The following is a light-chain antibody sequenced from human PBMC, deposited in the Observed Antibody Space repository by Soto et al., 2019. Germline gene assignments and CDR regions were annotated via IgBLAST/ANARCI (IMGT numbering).Light chain of an antibody. Sequence: QSVLTQPASVSGSPGQSITISCTGTSSDIGAYDYVSWYQQYPGRVPKLLIHEVTNRPSGVSDRFSCSKSGNTASLTISGLQTEDEADYYCSSHAGSSAFYVFGTGTKVTVL. CDR3: SSHAGSSAFYV. V-gene: IGLV2-14*01. J-gene: IGLJ1*01. CDR1: SSDIGAYDY. CDR2: EVT.